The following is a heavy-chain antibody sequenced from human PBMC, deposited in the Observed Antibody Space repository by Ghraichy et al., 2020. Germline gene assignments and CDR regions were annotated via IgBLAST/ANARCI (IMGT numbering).Heavy chain of an antibody. CDR1: GFTSSSYS. V-gene: IGHV3-48*02. Sequence: GGSLRLSCLGSGFTSSSYSMNWVRQSPGKGLEWVSYITSSSRNTFYADSVKGRFTISRDNAQNLLSLQMNSLRDEDTAVYYCARGSRVVRFYYYDGMDVWGQGTTVTVSS. CDR2: ITSSSRNT. CDR3: ARGSRVVRFYYYDGMDV. D-gene: IGHD4-23*01. J-gene: IGHJ6*02.